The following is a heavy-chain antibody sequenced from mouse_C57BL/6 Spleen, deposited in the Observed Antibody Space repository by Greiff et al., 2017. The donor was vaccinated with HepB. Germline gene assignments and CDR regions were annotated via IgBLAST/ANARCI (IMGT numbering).Heavy chain of an antibody. CDR3: ARPIYYDYDGRFAY. D-gene: IGHD2-4*01. CDR1: GYTFTSYW. CDR2: IHPNSGST. J-gene: IGHJ3*01. V-gene: IGHV1-64*01. Sequence: QVQLQQPGAELVKPGASVKLSCKASGYTFTSYWMHWVKQRPGQGLEWIGMIHPNSGSTNYNEKFKSKATLTVDKSSSTAYMQLSSLTSEDSAVYYCARPIYYDYDGRFAYWGQGTLVTVS.